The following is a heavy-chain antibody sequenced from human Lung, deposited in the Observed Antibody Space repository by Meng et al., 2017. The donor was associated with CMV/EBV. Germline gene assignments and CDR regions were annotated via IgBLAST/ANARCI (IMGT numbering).Heavy chain of an antibody. J-gene: IGHJ4*02. CDR2: IYYSGST. Sequence: SXTXSLXCSVSGCSFSSSRYYWGWIRQPPGKGLEWIVNIYYSGSTYYNPSLKGPVTIAVDTSKSQFSLKLSSVIAEDTAVYYCAREARPNGSCYTGGCRFDFWGQGTXVTGSS. CDR3: AREARPNGSCYTGGCRFDF. D-gene: IGHD2-15*01. CDR1: GCSFSSSRYY. V-gene: IGHV4-39*07.